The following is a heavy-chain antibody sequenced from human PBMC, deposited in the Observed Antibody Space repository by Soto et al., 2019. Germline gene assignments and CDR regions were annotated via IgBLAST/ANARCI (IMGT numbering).Heavy chain of an antibody. CDR1: GFTFSSYW. CDR3: ARDGYNYGRVGGMDV. D-gene: IGHD5-12*01. Sequence: EVQLVESGGGLVQPGGSLRLSCAASGFTFSSYWMSWVRQAPGKGPEWVANIKQDGSEKYYVDSVKGRFTISRDNAKNSLYLQMNSLRAEDTAVYYCARDGYNYGRVGGMDVWGQGTTVTVSS. J-gene: IGHJ6*02. CDR2: IKQDGSEK. V-gene: IGHV3-7*05.